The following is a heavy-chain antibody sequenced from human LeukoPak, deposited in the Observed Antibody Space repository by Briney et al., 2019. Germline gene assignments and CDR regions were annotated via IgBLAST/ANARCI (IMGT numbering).Heavy chain of an antibody. D-gene: IGHD1-1*01. CDR2: IKEDGSET. CDR3: AKGTVGH. V-gene: IGHV3-7*01. Sequence: GGSLRLSCEASGFTFRNYWMIWVHQAPGKGLERVANIKEDGSETYYVDSVKGRFTISRDNTKNSLYLQMNSLRAEDTAVYYCAKGTVGHWGRGTLVIVSS. CDR1: GFTFRNYW. J-gene: IGHJ4*02.